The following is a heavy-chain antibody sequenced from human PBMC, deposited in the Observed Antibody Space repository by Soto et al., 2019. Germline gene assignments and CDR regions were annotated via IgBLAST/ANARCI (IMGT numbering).Heavy chain of an antibody. J-gene: IGHJ6*02. CDR3: ARDRTMVRGVIPYYYGMDV. V-gene: IGHV3-53*01. D-gene: IGHD3-10*01. Sequence: GSLRLSCASSGFPVISNYMSWVRQTPGKGLDWVSVIYSGGSTYYADSVKGRFTISRDNSKNTLYLQMNSLRAEDTAVYYCARDRTMVRGVIPYYYGMDVWGQGTTVTVSS. CDR1: GFPVISNY. CDR2: IYSGGST.